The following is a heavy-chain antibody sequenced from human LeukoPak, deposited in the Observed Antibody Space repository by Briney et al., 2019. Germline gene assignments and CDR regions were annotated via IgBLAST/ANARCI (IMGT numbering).Heavy chain of an antibody. Sequence: GGSLRLSCSASGFTFSSYAMHWVRQAPGKGLEYVSAISSNGGSTYYADSVKGRFTISRDNSKNTLYLQMSSLIAEDTAVYYCVKDLQGQYSSGWYGFDYWGQGTLVTVSS. CDR2: ISSNGGST. D-gene: IGHD6-19*01. V-gene: IGHV3-64D*06. J-gene: IGHJ4*02. CDR3: VKDLQGQYSSGWYGFDY. CDR1: GFTFSSYA.